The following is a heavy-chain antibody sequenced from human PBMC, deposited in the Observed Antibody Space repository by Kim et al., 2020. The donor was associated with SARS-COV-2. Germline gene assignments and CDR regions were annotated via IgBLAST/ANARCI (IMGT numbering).Heavy chain of an antibody. CDR1: GGSFSDYY. J-gene: IGHJ3*01. CDR3: SRYGCSVKAVDV. CDR2: INHSGST. Sequence: SETLSLTCAVSGGSFSDYYWNWVRQPPGKGLEWVGEINHSGSTRYNPYLESRVTISVAASTNQISLKLTSMTAADTAVYYCSRYGCSVKAVDVWGQGPLV. V-gene: IGHV4-34*01. D-gene: IGHD3-10*01.